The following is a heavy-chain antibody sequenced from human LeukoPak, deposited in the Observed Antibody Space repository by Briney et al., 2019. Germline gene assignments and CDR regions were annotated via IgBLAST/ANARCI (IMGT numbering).Heavy chain of an antibody. V-gene: IGHV4-59*01. CDR3: ARDPTGDYGVLSAFDI. CDR1: GGSISSYY. D-gene: IGHD4-17*01. J-gene: IGHJ3*02. CDR2: IYYSGST. Sequence: PSETLSLTCTVSGGSISSYYWSWIRQPPGKGLEWIGYIYYSGSTNYNPSLKSRVTISVDTSKSQFSLKLSSVTAADTAVYYRARDPTGDYGVLSAFDIWGQGTMVTVSS.